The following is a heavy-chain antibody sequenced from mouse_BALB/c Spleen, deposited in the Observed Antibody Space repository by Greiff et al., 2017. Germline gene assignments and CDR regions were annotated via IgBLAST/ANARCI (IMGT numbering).Heavy chain of an antibody. V-gene: IGHV1S135*01. CDR3: AKGGDFITTAGGFAY. Sequence: QLVESGPELVKPGASVKVSCKASGYSFTDYNMYWVKQSHGKSLEWIGYIDPYNGGTSYNQKFKGKATLTVDKSSSTAFMHLNSLTSEDSAVYYCAKGGDFITTAGGFAYWGQGTLVTVSA. CDR2: IDPYNGGT. D-gene: IGHD1-2*01. J-gene: IGHJ3*01. CDR1: GYSFTDYN.